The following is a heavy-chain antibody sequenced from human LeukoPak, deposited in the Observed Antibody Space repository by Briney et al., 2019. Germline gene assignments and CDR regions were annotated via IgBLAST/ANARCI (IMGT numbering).Heavy chain of an antibody. CDR2: ISTSSTYI. CDR1: GFTFSSYS. V-gene: IGHV3-21*01. Sequence: PGGSLRLSCAASGFTFSSYSMNWVRQAPGKGLEWVSSISTSSTYIYYADSVKGRLTISRDNAKNSLYLQMNSLRAEDTAVYYCARDPPVIIGTTFFDYWGQGTLVTVSS. D-gene: IGHD1-20*01. CDR3: ARDPPVIIGTTFFDY. J-gene: IGHJ4*02.